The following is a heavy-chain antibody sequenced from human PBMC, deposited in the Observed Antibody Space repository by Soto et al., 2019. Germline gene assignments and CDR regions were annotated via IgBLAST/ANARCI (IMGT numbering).Heavy chain of an antibody. CDR3: AHRPRGYAYYFAF. J-gene: IGHJ4*02. D-gene: IGHD5-12*01. CDR2: IFWDDDK. Sequence: QITLKESGPTLMQPTQTLTLTCTFSGFSLSTRGVGVSWIRQPPGKALEWLALIFWDDDKWYNPSLKSRLTITEDTSKNPVVLIMANMDPVDTATYYCAHRPRGYAYYFAFWGQGTLVTVSS. V-gene: IGHV2-5*02. CDR1: GFSLSTRGVG.